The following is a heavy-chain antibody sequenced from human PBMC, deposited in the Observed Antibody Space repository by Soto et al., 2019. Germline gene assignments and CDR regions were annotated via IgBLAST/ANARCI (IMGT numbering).Heavy chain of an antibody. CDR2: ISPYNGYT. Sequence: GASVKVSCKASGYTFTKYGVTWVRQAPGQGLEWMGWISPYNGYTYSAQKLQGRVTMTTDTSTSTAYMELRRLRSDDTAVYYCARYYYDSSGSRNFDYWGQGTLVTVSS. D-gene: IGHD3-22*01. J-gene: IGHJ4*02. CDR3: ARYYYDSSGSRNFDY. V-gene: IGHV1-18*01. CDR1: GYTFTKYG.